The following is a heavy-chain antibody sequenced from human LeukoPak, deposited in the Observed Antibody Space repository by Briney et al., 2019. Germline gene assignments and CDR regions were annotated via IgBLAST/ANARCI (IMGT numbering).Heavy chain of an antibody. CDR3: ARHRGGPSDDLSSGWYYFDY. CDR2: IYYSGTT. D-gene: IGHD6-19*01. CDR1: GGSINTNNYY. Sequence: SETLSLTCTVSGGSINTNNYYWAWIRQPPGKDLEWIGTIYYSGTTYYNPSLKSRVTISVDTSKNQFSLKLSSVTAADTAVYYCARHRGGPSDDLSSGWYYFDYWGQGTLVTVSS. V-gene: IGHV4-39*01. J-gene: IGHJ4*02.